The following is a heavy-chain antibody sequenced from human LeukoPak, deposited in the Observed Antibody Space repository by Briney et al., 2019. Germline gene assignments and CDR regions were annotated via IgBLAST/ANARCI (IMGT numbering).Heavy chain of an antibody. V-gene: IGHV1-18*01. J-gene: IGHJ3*02. D-gene: IGHD3-22*01. CDR3: ARGGRYYYDSSGWHSAFDI. CDR1: GYTFTSYG. CDR2: ISAYNGNT. Sequence: ASVKVSCKASGYTFTSYGISWVRQAPGQGLEWMGWISAYNGNTNYAQKLQGRDTMTTDTSTSTAYMELRSLRSDDTAVYYCARGGRYYYDSSGWHSAFDIWGQGTMVTVSS.